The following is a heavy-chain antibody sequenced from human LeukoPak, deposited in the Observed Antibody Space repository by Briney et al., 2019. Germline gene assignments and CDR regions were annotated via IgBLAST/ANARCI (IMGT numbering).Heavy chain of an antibody. CDR1: GYTFTNYG. Sequence: ASLKVSCKTSGYTFTNYGISWVRQAPGQGLEWMAWISANNGETRYAQNLQDRVTMTTDTSTSTAYMELRSLRSDDTAVYYCARGIAAAGTTLPINWFDPWGQGTLVTVSS. D-gene: IGHD6-13*01. V-gene: IGHV1-18*04. CDR3: ARGIAAAGTTLPINWFDP. CDR2: ISANNGET. J-gene: IGHJ5*02.